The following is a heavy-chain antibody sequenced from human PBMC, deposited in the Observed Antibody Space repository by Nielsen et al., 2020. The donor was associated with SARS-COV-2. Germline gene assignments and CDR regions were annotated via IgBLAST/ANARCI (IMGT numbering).Heavy chain of an antibody. J-gene: IGHJ4*02. Sequence: GESLKISCAASGFTFSSYAMSWVRQAPGKGLEWVSAISGSGATTYYADSVKGRFTISRDNSKNILYLQMNNLRAEDTAVYYCVKDGAYYGVRGVVHFGYGGRGNLVTVSS. CDR1: GFTFSSYA. V-gene: IGHV3-23*01. CDR2: ISGSGATT. CDR3: VKDGAYYGVRGVVHFGY. D-gene: IGHD3-10*01.